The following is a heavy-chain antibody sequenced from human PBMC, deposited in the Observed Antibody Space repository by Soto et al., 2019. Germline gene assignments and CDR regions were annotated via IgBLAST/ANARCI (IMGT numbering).Heavy chain of an antibody. D-gene: IGHD2-15*01. CDR2: INHSGST. Sequence: SETLSLTCAVYGGSFSGYYWSWIRQPPGKGLEWIGEINHSGSTNYNPSLKSRVTISVDTSKNQFSLKLSSVTAADTAVYYCARLQNFINWCFDSWGQGVLVTVSS. CDR1: GGSFSGYY. J-gene: IGHJ4*02. V-gene: IGHV4-34*01. CDR3: ARLQNFINWCFDS.